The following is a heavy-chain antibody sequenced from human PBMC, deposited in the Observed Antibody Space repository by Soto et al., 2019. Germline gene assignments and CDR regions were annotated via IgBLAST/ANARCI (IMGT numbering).Heavy chain of an antibody. CDR1: GFNFDRYG. J-gene: IGHJ4*02. V-gene: IGHV3-30-3*01. CDR2: ISYDGSNE. D-gene: IGHD3-22*01. Sequence: PGGSLRLSCTASGFNFDRYGLHWVRQAPGKGLEWVALISYDGSNENYGDSVKGRFTISRDNSRNTLFLQVNSLRPEDTAVYYCARDQDFHYDSSGVLDYWGQGTLVTVS. CDR3: ARDQDFHYDSSGVLDY.